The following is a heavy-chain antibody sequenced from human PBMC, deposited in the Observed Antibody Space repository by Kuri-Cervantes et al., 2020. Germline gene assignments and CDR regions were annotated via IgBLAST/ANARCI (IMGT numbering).Heavy chain of an antibody. CDR1: GFTFSTYA. V-gene: IGHV3-7*04. CDR3: ARDSGNYLQRSREGDFDK. CDR2: IKQDGSEK. Sequence: GESLKISCAASGFTFSTYAMRWVRQAPGKGLEWVANIKQDGSEKYYVDSVKGRFTISRDNAKNSLYLQMNSLRAEDTAVYYCARDSGNYLQRSREGDFDKWGQGTLVTVSS. D-gene: IGHD1-26*01. J-gene: IGHJ4*02.